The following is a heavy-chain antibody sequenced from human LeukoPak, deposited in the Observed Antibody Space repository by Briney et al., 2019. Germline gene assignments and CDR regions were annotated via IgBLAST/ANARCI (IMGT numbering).Heavy chain of an antibody. CDR1: GFTFSNYY. D-gene: IGHD6-25*01. CDR2: ISSSGTTI. J-gene: IGHJ4*01. CDR3: ASSRIGSSGHPYFDC. Sequence: GGSLRLSCAASGFTFSNYYMSWVRQAPGKGLEWVSYISSSGTTIYYADSVKGRFTTSRDNAKNSLHLQMNSLRAEDTAVYYCASSRIGSSGHPYFDCWGQRRLVSASS. V-gene: IGHV3-11*01.